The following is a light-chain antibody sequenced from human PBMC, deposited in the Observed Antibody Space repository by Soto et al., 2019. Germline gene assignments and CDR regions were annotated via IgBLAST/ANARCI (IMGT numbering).Light chain of an antibody. CDR1: QLVRGSQ. CDR2: GAS. CDR3: QHYNSYSEA. V-gene: IGKV3-15*01. Sequence: EIVMTQSPATLSVSPGEKVTLSCRASQLVRGSQVAWYQQKPGEAPRLLIFGASIRATGIPARFSGSGSGTEFTLTISSLQPDDFATYYCQHYNSYSEAFGQGTKVELK. J-gene: IGKJ1*01.